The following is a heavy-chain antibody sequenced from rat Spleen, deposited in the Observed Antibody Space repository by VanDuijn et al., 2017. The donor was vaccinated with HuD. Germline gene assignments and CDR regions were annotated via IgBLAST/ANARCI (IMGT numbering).Heavy chain of an antibody. CDR2: MSSGGNT. D-gene: IGHD1-1*01. V-gene: IGHV2-6*01. Sequence: QVQLKESGPGLVQPSQTLSLTCTVAGFSLTSYNVHWVRQPPGKGLEWIAAMSSGGNTYFNSALKSRLSISRDASKSQVFLKMNSLQTEDTATYYCARDGDGPFDYWGQGVMVTVSS. J-gene: IGHJ2*01. CDR1: GFSLTSYN. CDR3: ARDGDGPFDY.